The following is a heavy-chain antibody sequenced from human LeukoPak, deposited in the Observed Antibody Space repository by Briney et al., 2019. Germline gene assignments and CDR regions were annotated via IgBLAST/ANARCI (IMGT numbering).Heavy chain of an antibody. CDR3: ARDSSSSAWFDY. J-gene: IGHJ4*02. D-gene: IGHD6-25*01. Sequence: GGSLRLSCAASGFTFSDYYMSWIRQAPGKGLAWISYISSSSNCTNYADSVKGRFTISRDSAKNSLYLQMNSLRAEDTAVYYCARDSSSSAWFDYWGQGTLVTVSS. CDR1: GFTFSDYY. CDR2: ISSSSNCT. V-gene: IGHV3-11*05.